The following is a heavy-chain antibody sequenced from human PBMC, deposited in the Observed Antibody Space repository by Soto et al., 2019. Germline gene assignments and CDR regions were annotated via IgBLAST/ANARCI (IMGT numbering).Heavy chain of an antibody. CDR2: IWYDGSNK. CDR3: ARGVMVRGVIPPYNWFDP. V-gene: IGHV3-33*01. CDR1: GFTFNSYG. J-gene: IGHJ5*02. D-gene: IGHD3-10*01. Sequence: PGGSLRLSCAAFGFTFNSYGMHWARQAPGKGREWLADIWYDGSNKYYADYVKGRFTISRDNCKKALYLQMDSPRAEYTAVYYCARGVMVRGVIPPYNWFDPWGQGTLVTVSS.